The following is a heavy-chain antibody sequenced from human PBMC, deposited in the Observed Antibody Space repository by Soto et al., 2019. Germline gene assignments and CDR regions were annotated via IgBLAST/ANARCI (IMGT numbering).Heavy chain of an antibody. V-gene: IGHV5-51*01. CDR2: IYPGDLDT. J-gene: IGHJ6*02. CDR1: GYRFTSFW. Sequence: GESLKISCKGSGYRFTSFWIAWVRQMPGKGLEWLGIIYPGDLDTRYTSSFQGHVIISADKSSSTVYLQWSSLKASDTAMYYCARSIAVTGTYFSGLDVWGQGTPVTVSS. D-gene: IGHD6-19*01. CDR3: ARSIAVTGTYFSGLDV.